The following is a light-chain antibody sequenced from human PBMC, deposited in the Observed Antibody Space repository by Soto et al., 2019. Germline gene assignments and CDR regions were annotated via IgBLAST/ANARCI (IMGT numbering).Light chain of an antibody. CDR2: EVT. J-gene: IGLJ3*02. CDR1: SSDVGRYND. Sequence: QSALTQPASVSGSPGQSITISCTGTSSDVGRYNDVSWYQQHPGKAPKLMIYEVTNRPSGVSNRFSASKSGNTASLTISGLQADDEADYYCSSYTTSTTWVFGGGTKVTVL. CDR3: SSYTTSTTWV. V-gene: IGLV2-14*01.